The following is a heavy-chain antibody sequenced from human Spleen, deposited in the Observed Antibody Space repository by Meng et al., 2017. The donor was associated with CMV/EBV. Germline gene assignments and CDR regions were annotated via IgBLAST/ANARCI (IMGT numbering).Heavy chain of an antibody. J-gene: IGHJ4*02. V-gene: IGHV1-46*03. CDR2: NNPSGVST. CDR1: EATFTSYY. D-gene: IGHD6-19*01. Sequence: QRVRFGDEVKKTGASVKVSSRASEATFTSYYIHWVRQAPGQGLEWMGKNNPSGVSTSYAQKFQGRVTMTRDTSTSAVYMELSSLRSEDTAVYYCTRGGGGSGGRFDYWGQGTLVTVSS. CDR3: TRGGGGSGGRFDY.